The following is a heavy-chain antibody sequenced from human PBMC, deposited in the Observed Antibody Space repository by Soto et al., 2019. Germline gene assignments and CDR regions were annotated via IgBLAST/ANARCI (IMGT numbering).Heavy chain of an antibody. CDR2: IYYSGST. V-gene: IGHV4-39*07. J-gene: IGHJ4*02. D-gene: IGHD3-22*01. CDR3: ARALGNSRVFDY. Sequence: PSETLSLTCTVSGGSISSSSYYWGWIRQPPGKGLEWIGSIYYSGSTYYNPSLKSRVTISVDTSKNQFSLKLSSVTAAVTAVYYCARALGNSRVFDYWGQGTLVTVSS. CDR1: GGSISSSSYY.